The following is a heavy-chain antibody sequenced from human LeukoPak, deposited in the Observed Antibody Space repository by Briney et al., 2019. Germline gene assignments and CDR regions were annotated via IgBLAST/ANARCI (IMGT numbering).Heavy chain of an antibody. J-gene: IGHJ4*02. CDR3: ARDLDDYSGSPGI. CDR1: GFTFSGYE. Sequence: GGSLRLSCAASGFTFSGYEMNWVRQAPGKGLEWVSSISGSGRTIYYADSVKGRFTISRDNAKNSLYPQMNSLRGDDTAVYYCARDLDDYSGSPGIWGQGTLVTVSS. CDR2: ISGSGRTI. D-gene: IGHD6-6*01. V-gene: IGHV3-48*03.